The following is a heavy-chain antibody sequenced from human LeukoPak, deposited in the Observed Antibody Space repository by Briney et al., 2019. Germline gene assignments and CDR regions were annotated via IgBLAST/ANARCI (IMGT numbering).Heavy chain of an antibody. CDR2: IYYSGST. J-gene: IGHJ5*02. V-gene: IGHV4-59*01. CDR1: GGSISSYY. Sequence: SETLSLTCSVSGGSISSYYWSWIRQPPGKGLEWIGYIYYSGSTNYNPSLKSRVTISLDTSKSQFSLKLTSVTAADTAVYYCARAPIPYDRSRTDYRFDPWGQGSLVTVAS. D-gene: IGHD3-16*01. CDR3: ARAPIPYDRSRTDYRFDP.